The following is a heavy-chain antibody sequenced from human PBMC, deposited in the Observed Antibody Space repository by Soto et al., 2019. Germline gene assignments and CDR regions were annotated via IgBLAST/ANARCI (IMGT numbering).Heavy chain of an antibody. Sequence: ASVKPTSKVSGYALTELSMHWVRQAPGKGLEWMGGFDPEDGETIYAQKFQGRVTMTEDTSTDTAYMELSSLRSEDTAVYYCATLGRGLEWLFWFDYWGQGTLVTVSS. V-gene: IGHV1-24*01. D-gene: IGHD3-3*01. CDR1: GYALTELS. J-gene: IGHJ4*02. CDR3: ATLGRGLEWLFWFDY. CDR2: FDPEDGET.